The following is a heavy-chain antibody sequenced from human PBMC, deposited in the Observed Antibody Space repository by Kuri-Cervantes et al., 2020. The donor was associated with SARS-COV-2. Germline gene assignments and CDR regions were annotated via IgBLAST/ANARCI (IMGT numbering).Heavy chain of an antibody. D-gene: IGHD3-9*01. CDR3: AHGYYDILTGYYTAFDI. V-gene: IGHV2-5*05. CDR2: IYWDDDK. J-gene: IGHJ3*02. Sequence: SGPTLVKPTQTLTLTCTFSGFSLSTSGVGVGWIRQPPGKALEWPALIYWDDDKRYGPSLKSRLTITKDTSKNQVVLTMTNMDPVDTATYYCAHGYYDILTGYYTAFDIWGQGTRVTVSS. CDR1: GFSLSTSGVG.